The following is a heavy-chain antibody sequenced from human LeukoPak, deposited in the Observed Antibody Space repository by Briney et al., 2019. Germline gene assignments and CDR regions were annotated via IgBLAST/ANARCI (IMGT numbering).Heavy chain of an antibody. V-gene: IGHV3-53*01. Sequence: GGSLRLSCAASGFTVSSNYMSWVRQAPGKGLEWVSVIYSGGSTYYADSVKGRFTISRDNSKNTLYLQMNSLRAEDTAVYYCASEGLYDILTGYYRYWGQGTLVTVSS. CDR3: ASEGLYDILTGYYRY. CDR1: GFTVSSNY. J-gene: IGHJ4*02. D-gene: IGHD3-9*01. CDR2: IYSGGST.